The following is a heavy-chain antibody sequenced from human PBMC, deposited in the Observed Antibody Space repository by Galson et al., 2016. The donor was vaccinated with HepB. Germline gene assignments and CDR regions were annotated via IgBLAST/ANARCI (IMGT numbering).Heavy chain of an antibody. CDR1: GDSVSSNSAA. CDR2: TYYRSKWYY. Sequence: CAISGDSVSSNSAAWNWIRQSPSRGLEWLGRTYYRSKWYYDYAVPVKSRITINPDTSKKQFSLHLNSVTPEDTAVYYCARDLGGAYGTGRSLDYWGQGTLVTFSS. V-gene: IGHV6-1*01. J-gene: IGHJ4*02. D-gene: IGHD1-1*01. CDR3: ARDLGGAYGTGRSLDY.